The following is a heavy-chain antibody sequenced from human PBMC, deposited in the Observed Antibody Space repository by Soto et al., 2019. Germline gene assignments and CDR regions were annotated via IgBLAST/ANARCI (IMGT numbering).Heavy chain of an antibody. V-gene: IGHV4-59*11. Sequence: SVALSLTCTVSGASISGHYWGWIRQPPGKGLEWVLYMFHSGVSFYNASLRSRISISVDTSKNQISLTLNSVTAADTAVYYCAKVGPKNCFYYAIDVWGQGTTVT. CDR2: MFHSGVS. D-gene: IGHD3-10*01. CDR1: GASISGHY. J-gene: IGHJ6*02. CDR3: AKVGPKNCFYYAIDV.